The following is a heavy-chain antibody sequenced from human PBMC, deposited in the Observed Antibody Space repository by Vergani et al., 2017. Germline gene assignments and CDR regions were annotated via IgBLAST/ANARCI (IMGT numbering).Heavy chain of an antibody. D-gene: IGHD3-22*01. CDR1: GFTFSSYA. J-gene: IGHJ4*02. V-gene: IGHV3-23*04. CDR2: ISGSGGST. Sequence: EVQLVESGGGVVKPGGSLRLSCAASGFTFSSYAMSWVRQAPGKWLEWVSAISGSGGSTYYADSVKGRFTISRDNSKNTLYLQMNSLRAEDTAVYYCAKEERIVVAPYDYWGQGTLVTVSS. CDR3: AKEERIVVAPYDY.